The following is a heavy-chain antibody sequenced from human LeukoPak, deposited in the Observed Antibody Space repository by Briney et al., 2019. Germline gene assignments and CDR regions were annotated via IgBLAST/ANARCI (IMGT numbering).Heavy chain of an antibody. CDR2: INHSGST. D-gene: IGHD2-2*01. Sequence: TPSETLSLTCAVYGGSFSGYYWSWIRQPPGKGLEWIGEINHSGSTNYNPSLKSRVTISVDTSKNQFSLKLSSVTAADTAVYYCASIPNCSSTSCPDYWGQGTLVTVSS. J-gene: IGHJ4*02. V-gene: IGHV4-34*01. CDR3: ASIPNCSSTSCPDY. CDR1: GGSFSGYY.